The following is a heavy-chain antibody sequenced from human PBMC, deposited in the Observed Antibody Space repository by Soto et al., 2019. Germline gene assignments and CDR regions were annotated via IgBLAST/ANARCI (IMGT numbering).Heavy chain of an antibody. V-gene: IGHV3-7*05. CDR3: ARERVVVPATIFYYYALDV. Sequence: EVQLVESGGGLVQPGGSLRLSCAASGFSFSDYWMSWVRQAPGKGLEWVANVKQDGSERYYVDSVKGRFTISRDNAKISLYLQMNSLRAEDTAVYYCARERVVVPATIFYYYALDVWGKGTTVTVSS. D-gene: IGHD2-15*01. J-gene: IGHJ6*04. CDR2: VKQDGSER. CDR1: GFSFSDYW.